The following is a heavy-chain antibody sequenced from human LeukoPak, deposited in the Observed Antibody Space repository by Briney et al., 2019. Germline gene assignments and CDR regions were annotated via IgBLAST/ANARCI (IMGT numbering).Heavy chain of an antibody. Sequence: SETLSLTCAVYGGSFSGYYWSWIRQPPGKGLEWIGEINHSGSTNYNPSLKSRVTISVDTSKNQFSLKLSSVTAADTAVYYCARDRGKYCSGGSCYPDAFDIWGQGTMVTVSS. J-gene: IGHJ3*02. CDR3: ARDRGKYCSGGSCYPDAFDI. V-gene: IGHV4-34*01. D-gene: IGHD2-15*01. CDR2: INHSGST. CDR1: GGSFSGYY.